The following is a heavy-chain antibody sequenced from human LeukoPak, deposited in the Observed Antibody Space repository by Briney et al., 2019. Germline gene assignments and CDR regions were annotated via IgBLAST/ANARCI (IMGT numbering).Heavy chain of an antibody. J-gene: IGHJ4*02. CDR1: GFTFSSYE. CDR3: ARVMDTAMGVFDY. V-gene: IGHV3-48*03. D-gene: IGHD5-18*01. CDR2: ISSSGSTI. Sequence: PGGSLRLSCAASGFTFSSYEMNWVRQAPGKELEWVSYISSSGSTIYYADSVKGRFTISRDNAKNSLYLQMNSLRAEDTAVYYCARVMDTAMGVFDYWGQGTLVTVSS.